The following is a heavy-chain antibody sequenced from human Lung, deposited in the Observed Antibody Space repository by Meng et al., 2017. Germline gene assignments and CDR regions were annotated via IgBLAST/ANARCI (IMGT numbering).Heavy chain of an antibody. CDR3: ARDPTKMAHDFDY. CDR2: IDPRGRT. V-gene: IGHV4-34*01. J-gene: IGHJ4*02. D-gene: IGHD5-24*01. CDR1: GRPFSDYY. Sequence: VQLLQLVQGLLVPSEPLSLSCVAAGRPFSDYYCISIRRPPRKGLGCIGEIDPRGRTDYNPSLKSRPNTTLDTCQHTLSLKLNSLTTADSAMNYWARDPTKMAHDFDYWGQGTLVTVSS.